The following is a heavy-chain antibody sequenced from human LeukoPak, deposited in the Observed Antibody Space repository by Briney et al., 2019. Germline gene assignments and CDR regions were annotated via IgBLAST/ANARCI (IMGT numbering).Heavy chain of an antibody. V-gene: IGHV5-51*01. CDR3: VRYRSAGYYYGMDV. Sequence: GESLKISCKGFGFSFTNYWIGWVRQMPGKGLEWMGIIYPGDSDTRYSPSFQGPVTISADKSISTAYLQWSSLKASDTAIYYCVRYRSAGYYYGMDVWGQGTTVTVSS. CDR1: GFSFTNYW. J-gene: IGHJ6*02. CDR2: IYPGDSDT. D-gene: IGHD1-14*01.